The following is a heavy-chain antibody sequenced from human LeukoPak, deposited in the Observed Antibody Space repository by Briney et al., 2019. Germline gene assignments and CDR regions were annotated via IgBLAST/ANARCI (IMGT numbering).Heavy chain of an antibody. CDR2: IYYSGST. V-gene: IGHV4-39*01. D-gene: IGHD3-16*02. J-gene: IGHJ4*02. CDR3: ASSFRKSRDY. CDR1: GGSISSSSYY. Sequence: PSETLSLTCTVSGGSISSSSYYWGWIRQPPGKGLEWIGSIYYSGSTYYNPSLKSRVTISVGTSKNQFSLKLSSVTAADTAVYYCASSFRKSRDYWGQGTLVTVSS.